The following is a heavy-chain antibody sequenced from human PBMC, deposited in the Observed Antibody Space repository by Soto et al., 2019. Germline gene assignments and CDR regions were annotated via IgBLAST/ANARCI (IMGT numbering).Heavy chain of an antibody. V-gene: IGHV3-23*01. D-gene: IGHD2-2*01. CDR2: ISGSGGST. CDR1: GFTFSSYA. J-gene: IGHJ6*03. Sequence: GGSLRLSCGASGFTFSSYAMSWVRQAPGKGLEWVSAISGSGGSTYYADSVKGRFTISRDNSKNTLYLQMNSLRAEDTAVYYCAKGSSRDYYYYMDVWGKGTTVTVSS. CDR3: AKGSSRDYYYYMDV.